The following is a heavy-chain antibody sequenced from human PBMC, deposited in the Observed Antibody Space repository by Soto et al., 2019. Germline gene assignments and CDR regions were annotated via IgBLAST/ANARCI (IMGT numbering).Heavy chain of an antibody. J-gene: IGHJ4*02. CDR3: SKSPPSRDILTGNYFDY. Sequence: GGSLRLSCAASGFTFSSYAMSWVRQAPGKGLEWVSAISGSGGSTYYADSVKGRFTISRDNSKNTLYLQMNSLRAEDTAVYYFSKSPPSRDILTGNYFDYWGQGTLVTVSS. V-gene: IGHV3-23*01. D-gene: IGHD3-9*01. CDR1: GFTFSSYA. CDR2: ISGSGGST.